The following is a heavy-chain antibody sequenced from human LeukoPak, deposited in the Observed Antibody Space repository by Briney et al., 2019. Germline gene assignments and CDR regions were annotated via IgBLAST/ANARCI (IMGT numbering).Heavy chain of an antibody. CDR3: ARDPGILTGYSLNYYFDY. J-gene: IGHJ4*02. CDR2: ISYDGSNK. CDR1: GFTFSSYA. V-gene: IGHV3-30*04. Sequence: GGSLRLSCAASGFTFSSYAMHWVRQAPGKGLEWVAVISYDGSNKYYADSVKGRFTISRDNSKNTLYLQMNSLRAEDTAVYYCARDPGILTGYSLNYYFDYWGQGTLVTVSS. D-gene: IGHD3-9*01.